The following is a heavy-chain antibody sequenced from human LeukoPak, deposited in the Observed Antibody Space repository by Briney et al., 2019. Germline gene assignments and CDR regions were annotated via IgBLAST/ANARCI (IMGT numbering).Heavy chain of an antibody. V-gene: IGHV1-3*01. D-gene: IGHD7-27*01. CDR2: INPGNDNT. Sequence: ASVNVSCKASGYTFTSYVVHWVRQAPGQELEWVGWINPGNDNTKYSQKFQDRVTITRDTSASTAYMELSSLRSEDTAFYYCARGLTGNVDYWGQGTLVTVSS. CDR3: ARGLTGNVDY. J-gene: IGHJ4*02. CDR1: GYTFTSYV.